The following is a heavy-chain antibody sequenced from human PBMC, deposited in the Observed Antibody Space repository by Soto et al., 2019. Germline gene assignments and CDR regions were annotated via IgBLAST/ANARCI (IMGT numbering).Heavy chain of an antibody. V-gene: IGHV4-39*02. D-gene: IGHD6-19*01. J-gene: IGHJ6*02. CDR1: GASIDDRGHH. Sequence: QLKESGPGQVSPSETRSLTCSVSGASIDDRGHHWSWLRRSPGRGLEWLGSVYHDGTNYYNPSLKSRVSVSVDTSKNQFSLKLDSVTAADTAVYYCARDKGISVVGFFRKDPYFGLDVWGPGTTVTVSS. CDR3: ARDKGISVVGFFRKDPYFGLDV. CDR2: VYHDGTN.